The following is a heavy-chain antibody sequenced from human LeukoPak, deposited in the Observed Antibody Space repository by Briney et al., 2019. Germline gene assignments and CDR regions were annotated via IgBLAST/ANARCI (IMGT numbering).Heavy chain of an antibody. J-gene: IGHJ4*02. CDR1: GDTFTSYG. Sequence: GASVKVSCKASGDTFTSYGLNWVRQAPGQGPEWMGWISTYNGNTNYAQKLQGRVTMTTDTSTSTAYMELSSLRSEDTAVYYCARALYCGGDCYQGGNFDYWGQGTLVTVSS. CDR3: ARALYCGGDCYQGGNFDY. V-gene: IGHV1-18*01. D-gene: IGHD2-21*02. CDR2: ISTYNGNT.